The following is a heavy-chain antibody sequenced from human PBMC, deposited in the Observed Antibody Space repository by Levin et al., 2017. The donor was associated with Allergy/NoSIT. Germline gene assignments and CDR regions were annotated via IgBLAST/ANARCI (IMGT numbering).Heavy chain of an antibody. V-gene: IGHV4-59*01. Sequence: SETLSLTCTVFGGSMNGFYWNWIRQPPGKGLEWIGYIYNSGTTRYNPSLQSRVTISVDASKSQFSLKVRSVTSADTAIYFCAGYSTSSSWIDPWGQGTLVTVSS. CDR3: AGYSTSSSWIDP. CDR2: IYNSGTT. D-gene: IGHD2/OR15-2a*01. CDR1: GGSMNGFY. J-gene: IGHJ5*02.